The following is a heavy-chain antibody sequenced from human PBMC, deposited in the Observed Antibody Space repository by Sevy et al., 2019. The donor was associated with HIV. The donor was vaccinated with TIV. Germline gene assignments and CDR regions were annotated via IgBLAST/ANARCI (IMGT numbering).Heavy chain of an antibody. CDR2: INPNSGGT. CDR1: GYTFTDYY. CDR3: ARDALLRGGYLDY. V-gene: IGHV1-2*02. D-gene: IGHD3-10*01. J-gene: IGHJ4*02. Sequence: ASVKVSCKASGYTFTDYYIHWVRQAPGQGVEWMGWINPNSGGTNYAQKFQGGVTMTRDTSISTAYMELSRLRSDDTAVYYCARDALLRGGYLDYWGQGALVTVSS.